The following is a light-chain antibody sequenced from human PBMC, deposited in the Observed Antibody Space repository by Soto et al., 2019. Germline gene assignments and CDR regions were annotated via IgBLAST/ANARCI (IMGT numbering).Light chain of an antibody. J-gene: IGKJ1*01. Sequence: VVMTQSPLSLPVTLGQPASISCRSSQSLVSSDGNTYLSWFQQRPGQSPRRLIYKVSKWDSGVPDRFSGSVSGTDFTLKIIRVEAEDVGIYYCMQGSHWPRTFGQGTKVEIK. CDR3: MQGSHWPRT. V-gene: IGKV2D-30*01. CDR1: QSLVSSDGNTY. CDR2: KVS.